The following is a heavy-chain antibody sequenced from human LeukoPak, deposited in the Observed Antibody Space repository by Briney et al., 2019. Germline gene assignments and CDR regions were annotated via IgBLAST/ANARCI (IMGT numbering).Heavy chain of an antibody. CDR2: ISSSSSYI. V-gene: IGHV3-21*01. J-gene: IGHJ4*02. Sequence: GGSLRLSCAASGFTFSSYSMNWVRQAPGKGLEWVSSISSSSSYIYYADSVKGRFTISRDNAKNSLYLQMNSLRAEDMAVYYCARDVGGSGWSSDYFDYWGQGTLVTVSS. D-gene: IGHD6-19*01. CDR3: ARDVGGSGWSSDYFDY. CDR1: GFTFSSYS.